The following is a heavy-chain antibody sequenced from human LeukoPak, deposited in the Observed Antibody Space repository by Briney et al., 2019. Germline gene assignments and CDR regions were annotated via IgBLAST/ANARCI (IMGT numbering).Heavy chain of an antibody. V-gene: IGHV1-69*05. CDR2: IIPIFGTA. CDR1: GGTFSSYA. CDR3: ARARSGSYYPFDI. J-gene: IGHJ3*02. D-gene: IGHD1-26*01. Sequence: GASVKVSCKASGGTFSSYAISWVRQAPGQGLEWMGGIIPIFGTANYAQKFQGRVTITRNTSISTAYMDLSSLRSEDTAVYYCARARSGSYYPFDIWGQGTMVTVSS.